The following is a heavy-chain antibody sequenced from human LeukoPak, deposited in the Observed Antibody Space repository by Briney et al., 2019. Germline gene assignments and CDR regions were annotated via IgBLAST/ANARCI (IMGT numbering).Heavy chain of an antibody. CDR3: AREVMAKRRAFDI. CDR2: IYSDDRT. D-gene: IGHD2-8*01. Sequence: QPGGSLRLSCAASGFTASSNYMSWVRQAPGKGLEWFSVIYSDDRTYHADSVKGRFTISRHTSKKTLYLQMNSLRAEDTAVYYCAREVMAKRRAFDIWGQGTVVTVSS. V-gene: IGHV3-53*04. CDR1: GFTASSNY. J-gene: IGHJ3*02.